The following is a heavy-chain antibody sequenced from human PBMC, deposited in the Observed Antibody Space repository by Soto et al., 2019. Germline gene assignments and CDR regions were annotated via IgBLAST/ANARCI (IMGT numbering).Heavy chain of an antibody. J-gene: IGHJ5*02. D-gene: IGHD4-17*01. CDR2: INSDGRTT. CDR3: ASGPTVVTRWFDP. CDR1: GFTFSSYW. V-gene: IGHV3-74*01. Sequence: PGGSLRLSCVASGFTFSSYWMHWVRQAPRKGLVWVSRINSDGRTTNYADSVKGRFTISRDNAKNTLYLQMNSLRAEDTAVYYCASGPTVVTRWFDPWGQGTLVTVSS.